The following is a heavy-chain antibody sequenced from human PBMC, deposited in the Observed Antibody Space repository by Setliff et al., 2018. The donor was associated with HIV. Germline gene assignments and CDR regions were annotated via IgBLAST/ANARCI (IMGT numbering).Heavy chain of an antibody. CDR1: EYIFTDYY. J-gene: IGHJ5*02. D-gene: IGHD7-27*01. CDR3: ARQLSNSLDL. CDR2: INPDNGAT. Sequence: ASVKVSCKTSEYIFTDYYIHWVRQAPGQGLEWMGRINPDNGATNTAQKFQGRVTMTRDTSIRIAYMELSGLRSDDTAMYYCARQLSNSLDLWGQGTLGTASS. V-gene: IGHV1-2*06.